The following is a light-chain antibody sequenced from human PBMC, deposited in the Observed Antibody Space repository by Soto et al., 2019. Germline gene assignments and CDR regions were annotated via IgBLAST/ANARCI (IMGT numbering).Light chain of an antibody. J-gene: IGLJ1*01. V-gene: IGLV2-11*01. CDR1: SSDVGGYNF. Sequence: QSALTQPRSVSGSPGQSVTISCTGTSSDVGGYNFVSWYQQYPGKAPKLIIYDVTKGPSGVPDRFSGSKSGNTASLTISVLQTDDEADYYCCSYAGSYTHVFGTGTKLTVL. CDR3: CSYAGSYTHV. CDR2: DVT.